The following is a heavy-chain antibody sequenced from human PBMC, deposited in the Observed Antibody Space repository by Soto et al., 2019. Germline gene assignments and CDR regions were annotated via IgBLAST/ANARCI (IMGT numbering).Heavy chain of an antibody. J-gene: IGHJ4*02. D-gene: IGHD3-3*01. Sequence: GASVKVSCKASGGTFSSYTISWVRQAPGQGLEWMGRIIPILGIANYAQKFQGRVTITADKSTSTAYMELSSLRSEDTAVYYCASLPSSDFWSGYSYYFDYWGQGTLVTVSS. CDR2: IIPILGIA. CDR3: ASLPSSDFWSGYSYYFDY. CDR1: GGTFSSYT. V-gene: IGHV1-69*02.